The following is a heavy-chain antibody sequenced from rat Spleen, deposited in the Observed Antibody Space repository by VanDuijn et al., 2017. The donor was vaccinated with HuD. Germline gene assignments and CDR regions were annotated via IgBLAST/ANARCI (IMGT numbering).Heavy chain of an antibody. CDR2: ISPSGGST. J-gene: IGHJ3*01. V-gene: IGHV5-19*01. Sequence: EVQLVESGGGLVQPGRSLKLSCAASGFTFDDYDMHWIRQAPTKGLEWVASISPSGGSTYYRDSVKGRFTISRDNAKSTLYLQMDSLRSEDTATYYWARLKGYDGTYYYPYYVDYWGQGTLVTGSS. CDR1: GFTFDDYD. D-gene: IGHD1-12*02. CDR3: ARLKGYDGTYYYPYYVDY.